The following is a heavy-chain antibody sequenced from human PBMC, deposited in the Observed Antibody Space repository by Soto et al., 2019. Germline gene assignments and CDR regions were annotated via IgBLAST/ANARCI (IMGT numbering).Heavy chain of an antibody. CDR2: IYYSGST. CDR3: ARSPRRGYDILTGYYQADYFDY. J-gene: IGHJ4*02. D-gene: IGHD3-9*01. V-gene: IGHV4-59*08. CDR1: GGSISTYY. Sequence: SETLSLTCTVSGGSISTYYWSWIRQPPGKGLEWIGYIYYSGSTNYNPSLKSRVTISVDTSKNHFSLKLSSVTAADTAVFYCARSPRRGYDILTGYYQADYFDYWGQGTLVTVSS.